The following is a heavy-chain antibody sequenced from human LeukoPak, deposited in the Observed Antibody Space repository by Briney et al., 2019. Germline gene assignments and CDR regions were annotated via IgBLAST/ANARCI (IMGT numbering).Heavy chain of an antibody. D-gene: IGHD4-23*01. Sequence: SVKVSCKSSVGTFSSYTISWVRHAPGQRLEWMGGIIPIFGTANYAQKFQGRVTITADESTSTAYMELSSLRSEDTAVYYCARTPSDGGNPRYFDYWGQGALVTVSS. CDR1: VGTFSSYT. V-gene: IGHV1-69*13. CDR2: IIPIFGTA. CDR3: ARTPSDGGNPRYFDY. J-gene: IGHJ4*02.